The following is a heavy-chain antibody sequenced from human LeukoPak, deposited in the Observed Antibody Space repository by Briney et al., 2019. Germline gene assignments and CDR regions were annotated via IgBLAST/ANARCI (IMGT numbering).Heavy chain of an antibody. CDR3: AKDMGSGSYVGYYYYYYGMDV. CDR1: GFTFSSYA. J-gene: IGHJ6*02. V-gene: IGHV3-9*01. Sequence: PGGSLRLSCAASGFTFSSYAMSWVRQAPGKGLEWVSGISWNSGSIGYADSVKGRFTISRDNAKNSLYLQMNSLRAEDTALYYCAKDMGSGSYVGYYYYYYGMDVWGQGTTVTVSS. D-gene: IGHD3-10*01. CDR2: ISWNSGSI.